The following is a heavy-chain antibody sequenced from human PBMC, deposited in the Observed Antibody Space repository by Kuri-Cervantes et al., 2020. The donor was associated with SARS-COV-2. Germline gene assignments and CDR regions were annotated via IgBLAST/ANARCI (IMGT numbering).Heavy chain of an antibody. V-gene: IGHV1-2*02. CDR2: INPNSGGT. Sequence: ASVKVSCKASGYTFTSYDINWVRQAPGQGLEWMGWINPNSGGTNYAQKFQGRVTMTRDTSISTAYMELSRLRSDDTAVYYCARDWAYVDPGYFDYWGQGTLVTVSS. CDR3: ARDWAYVDPGYFDY. CDR1: GYTFTSYD. D-gene: IGHD3-10*01. J-gene: IGHJ4*02.